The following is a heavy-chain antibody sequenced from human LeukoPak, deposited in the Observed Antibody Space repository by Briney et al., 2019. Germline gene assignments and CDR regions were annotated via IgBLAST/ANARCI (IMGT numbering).Heavy chain of an antibody. CDR3: AREEPPGKVDY. CDR1: GGSISSSSHY. Sequence: SETLSPTCTVSGGSISSSSHYWGWIRQPPGKGLEWIGSINYSGITYYNPSLKSRLTISIDTSKNQFSLKLSSVTAADTALYFCAREEPPGKVDYWGQGTLVTVSS. D-gene: IGHD1-14*01. J-gene: IGHJ4*02. V-gene: IGHV4-39*07. CDR2: INYSGIT.